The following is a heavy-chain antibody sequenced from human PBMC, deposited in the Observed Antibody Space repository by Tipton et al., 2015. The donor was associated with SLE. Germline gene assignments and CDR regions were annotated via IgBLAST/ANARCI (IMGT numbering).Heavy chain of an antibody. J-gene: IGHJ5*02. CDR2: IKQDGSEK. D-gene: IGHD3-10*01. V-gene: IGHV3-7*01. CDR1: ESTFSSYY. CDR3: AKGSPWLDP. Sequence: SLRLSCTASESTFSSYYMSWFRQAPGKGLEWVANIKQDGSEKFYVDSVRGRFTISRDNAKNSLYLQMNSLRAEDTALYYCAKGSPWLDPWGRGTLVTVSS.